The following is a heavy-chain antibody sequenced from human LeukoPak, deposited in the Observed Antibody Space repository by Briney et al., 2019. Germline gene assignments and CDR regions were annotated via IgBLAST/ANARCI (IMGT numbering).Heavy chain of an antibody. J-gene: IGHJ6*03. V-gene: IGHV4-61*02. CDR1: GCSISSGSYY. D-gene: IGHD6-13*01. CDR2: IYTSRST. CDR3: ARESSSSWYMGTCYYYYYMDV. Sequence: SQTLSLTCTVSGCSISSGSYYWSWLRQPAGKGLEWIGRIYTSRSTNYNPSLKSRVTISVDTSKNQFSLKLSSVTAADTAVYYCARESSSSWYMGTCYYYYYMDVWGKGTTVTVSS.